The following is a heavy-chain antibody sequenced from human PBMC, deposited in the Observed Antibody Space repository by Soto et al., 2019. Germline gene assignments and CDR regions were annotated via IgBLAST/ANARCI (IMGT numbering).Heavy chain of an antibody. CDR3: AREESSSSWYVDY. Sequence: SETLSLTCAVSGGSISSGDYSWSWIQQPPGKGLEWIGYIYLIGSTYYSPSLKSRVTISIDRSKNQFSLNLSSVTAADTAVYYCAREESSSSWYVDYWGPGTLVTVSS. D-gene: IGHD6-13*01. J-gene: IGHJ4*02. V-gene: IGHV4-30-2*01. CDR1: GGSISSGDYS. CDR2: IYLIGST.